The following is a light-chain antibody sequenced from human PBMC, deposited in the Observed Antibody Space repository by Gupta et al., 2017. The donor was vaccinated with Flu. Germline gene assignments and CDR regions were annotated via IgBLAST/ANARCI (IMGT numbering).Light chain of an antibody. V-gene: IGKV3-11*01. CDR2: DAS. J-gene: IGKJ1*01. CDR3: QQRTNWLWT. CDR1: QSIGTS. Sequence: PATLSLSPGERATLSVRASQSIGTSLAWYQQKPGQAPRLLIYDASNRATGIPARFSGGGSGTXFTLTIXSLESEDFGLYYCQQRTNWLWTFGXGTKVEI.